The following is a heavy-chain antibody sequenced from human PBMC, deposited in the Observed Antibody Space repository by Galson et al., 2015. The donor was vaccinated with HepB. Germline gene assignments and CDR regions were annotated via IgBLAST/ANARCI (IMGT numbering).Heavy chain of an antibody. CDR3: VLFDANDRSVDY. J-gene: IGHJ4*02. CDR2: TYYRSQWYN. D-gene: IGHD2-8*01. Sequence: CAISGDSVSRNSAAWHWLRQSPSRGFEWLGRTYYRSQWYNQYPISVEGRIDISTDTSRNQVSLPLKSVTPENTAVYFCVLFDANDRSVDYWGQGVLVPVS. CDR1: GDSVSRNSAA. V-gene: IGHV6-1*01.